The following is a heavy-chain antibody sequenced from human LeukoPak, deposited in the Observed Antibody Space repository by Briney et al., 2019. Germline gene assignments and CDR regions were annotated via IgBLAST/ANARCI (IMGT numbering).Heavy chain of an antibody. V-gene: IGHV4-39*01. CDR1: GGSISSSSYY. CDR3: AGITMVRGVDY. CDR2: IYYSGST. D-gene: IGHD3-10*01. J-gene: IGHJ4*02. Sequence: PSETLSLTCTVSGGSISSSSYYWGWVRQPPGKGLEWIGSIYYSGSTYYNPSLKSRVTISVDTSKNQFSLKLSSVTAADTAVYYCAGITMVRGVDYWGQGTLVTVSS.